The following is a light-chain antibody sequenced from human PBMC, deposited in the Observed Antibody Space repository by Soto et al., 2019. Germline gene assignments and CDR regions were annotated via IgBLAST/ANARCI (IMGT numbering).Light chain of an antibody. V-gene: IGKV3-11*01. Sequence: EIVLTQSPATLSLSPGDTATLSCTASQDIRIFLAWYQQKPGQAPRLLIYNASQRATGIPARFAGSGSGTDFTLTIRSLGPEDFAVYYCQQCYHWPPLTFGGGTKVEIK. CDR1: QDIRIF. J-gene: IGKJ4*01. CDR2: NAS. CDR3: QQCYHWPPLT.